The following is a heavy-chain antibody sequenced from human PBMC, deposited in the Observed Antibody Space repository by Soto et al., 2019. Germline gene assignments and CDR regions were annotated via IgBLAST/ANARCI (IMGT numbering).Heavy chain of an antibody. CDR1: GGSISSGGYY. CDR2: IYYSGST. V-gene: IGHV4-31*03. Sequence: SETLSLTCTVSGGSISSGGYYWSWIRQHPGKGLEWIGYIYYSGSTYYNPSLKSRVTISVDTSKNQFSLKLSSVTAADTAVYYCARGQKVWTSDAFDIWGQGTMVTVS. J-gene: IGHJ3*02. CDR3: ARGQKVWTSDAFDI. D-gene: IGHD3-16*01.